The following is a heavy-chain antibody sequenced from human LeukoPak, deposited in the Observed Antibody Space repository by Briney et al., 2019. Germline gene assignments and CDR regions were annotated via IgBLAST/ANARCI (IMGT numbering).Heavy chain of an antibody. Sequence: GGSLRLSCAASGNYWMHWVRQAPGKGLVWISHINSDGSWTSYADSVKGRFTISKDNAKNTVYLQMDNLRAEDTAVYYCVSFYETDWGRGTLVTVSS. D-gene: IGHD2/OR15-2a*01. J-gene: IGHJ4*02. CDR1: GNYW. V-gene: IGHV3-74*01. CDR3: VSFYETD. CDR2: INSDGSWT.